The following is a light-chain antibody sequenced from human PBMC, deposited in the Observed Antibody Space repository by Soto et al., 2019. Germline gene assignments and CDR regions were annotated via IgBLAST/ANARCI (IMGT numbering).Light chain of an antibody. CDR2: ENN. J-gene: IGLJ3*02. V-gene: IGLV1-51*02. CDR3: AAWDTSLSGGV. Sequence: QSVLTQPPSVSAAPGQKVTISCSGSSSNIGSDFVSWYQQLPGTAPQLPIYENNKRPSGIPDRFSGSKSATSATLGITGLQTGDEADYYCAAWDTSLSGGVFGGGTQLTVL. CDR1: SSNIGSDF.